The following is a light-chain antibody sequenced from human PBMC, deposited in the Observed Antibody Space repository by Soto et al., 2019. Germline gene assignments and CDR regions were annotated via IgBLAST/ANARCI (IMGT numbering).Light chain of an antibody. CDR2: DAS. V-gene: IGKV3-11*01. Sequence: EIVLTQSPATLSLSPGERATLSCRARQSVTTYLSWYQQKPGQAPRLLIYDASNRATDIPARFSGRGSGTDFTLTISSLEPEDFAVYFCQHRGNWPRTFVKGTTLEIK. CDR1: QSVTTY. J-gene: IGKJ2*01. CDR3: QHRGNWPRT.